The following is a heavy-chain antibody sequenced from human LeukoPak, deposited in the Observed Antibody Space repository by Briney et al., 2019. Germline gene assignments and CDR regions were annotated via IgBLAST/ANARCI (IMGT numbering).Heavy chain of an antibody. CDR1: GFTFSGYA. CDR2: ISGSGGST. Sequence: GGSLRLSCAASGFTFSGYAMSWVRQAPGKGLEWVSAISGSGGSTYYADSVKGRFTISRDNSKNTLYLQMNSLRAEDTAVYYCAKGTQWLVVCDYWGQGTLVTVSS. V-gene: IGHV3-23*01. CDR3: AKGTQWLVVCDY. J-gene: IGHJ4*02. D-gene: IGHD6-19*01.